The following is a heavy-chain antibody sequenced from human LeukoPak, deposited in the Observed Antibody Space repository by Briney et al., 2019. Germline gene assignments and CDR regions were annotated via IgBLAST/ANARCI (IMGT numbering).Heavy chain of an antibody. J-gene: IGHJ3*02. CDR3: ASQQRDAFDI. V-gene: IGHV3-9*01. Sequence: GRSLRLSCAGSGFTFDDYAMHWVRQAPGKGLEWVSGISWNSGSRDYADSVKGRFTISRDNAKNSLLLQMNSLRVEDTALYYCASQQRDAFDIWGQGTMVTVSS. CDR2: ISWNSGSR. D-gene: IGHD6-13*01. CDR1: GFTFDDYA.